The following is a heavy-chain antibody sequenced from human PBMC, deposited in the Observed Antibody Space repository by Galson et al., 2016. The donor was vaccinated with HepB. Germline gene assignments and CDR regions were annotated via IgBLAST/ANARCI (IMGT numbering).Heavy chain of an antibody. Sequence: SLRLSCAASGFTVGSNYMSWVRQPPGKGLEWVSVIYSVGTTYYADSAKGRFSISRDDSKNTVFLQMNSLRAEDTAVYYCAIDHASLDYWGQGTLVSVSS. CDR2: IYSVGTT. J-gene: IGHJ4*02. D-gene: IGHD2-2*01. CDR1: GFTVGSNY. CDR3: AIDHASLDY. V-gene: IGHV3-66*02.